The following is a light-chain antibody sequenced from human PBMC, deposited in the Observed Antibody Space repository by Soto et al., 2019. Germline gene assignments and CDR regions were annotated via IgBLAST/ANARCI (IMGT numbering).Light chain of an antibody. Sequence: QSMLTQPASVSGSPGQSITISCTGTSRDVGGYNYVSWHQQHPGKAPKVIITEVSNRPSGVSNRFSGSKSGNTASLTISGLQAEDEADYYCSSYISSSTFVVFGGGTKVTVL. CDR2: EVS. J-gene: IGLJ2*01. CDR3: SSYISSSTFVV. CDR1: SRDVGGYNY. V-gene: IGLV2-14*01.